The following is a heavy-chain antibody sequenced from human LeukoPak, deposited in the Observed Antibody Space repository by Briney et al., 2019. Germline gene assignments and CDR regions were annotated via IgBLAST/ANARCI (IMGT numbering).Heavy chain of an antibody. D-gene: IGHD2/OR15-2a*01. CDR1: GFTFSSDD. CDR3: AKGSTIYTAYYFDY. V-gene: IGHV3-23*01. J-gene: IGHJ4*02. CDR2: ISGSGGST. Sequence: GRSRRLSCAASGFTFSSDDMHWVRQTPGKGLEWVSVISGSGGSTDYADSVKGRFTISRDNSKNTLYVQMNSLRAEDTAVYYCAKGSTIYTAYYFDYWGQGTLVTVSS.